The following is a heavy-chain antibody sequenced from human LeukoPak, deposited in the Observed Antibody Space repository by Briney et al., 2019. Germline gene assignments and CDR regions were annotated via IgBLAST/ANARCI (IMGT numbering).Heavy chain of an antibody. Sequence: GGSLRLSCAASGFTFSSYGMHWVRQAPGKGLEWAAVISYDGSNKYYADSVKGRFTISRDNSKNTLYLQMNSLRAEDTAVYYCAKDWGSSGYRDNDAFDIWGQGTMVTVSS. J-gene: IGHJ3*02. CDR1: GFTFSSYG. D-gene: IGHD3-22*01. CDR3: AKDWGSSGYRDNDAFDI. V-gene: IGHV3-30*18. CDR2: ISYDGSNK.